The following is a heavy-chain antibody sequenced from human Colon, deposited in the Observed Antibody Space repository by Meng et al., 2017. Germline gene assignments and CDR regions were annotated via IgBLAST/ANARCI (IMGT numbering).Heavy chain of an antibody. CDR2: INPNNGGA. CDR3: ARDLYGSGSYSNY. V-gene: IGHV1-2*06. J-gene: IGHJ4*02. Sequence: QVRLVQSGAEVKRPGASVKVSCKASGYTFTGYYMQWVRQAPGQGLEWMGRINPNNGGANYAQQFQGRVTMTTDTSISTAYMELSRLRSDDTAVYYCARDLYGSGSYSNYWGQGTLVTVSS. CDR1: GYTFTGYY. D-gene: IGHD3-10*01.